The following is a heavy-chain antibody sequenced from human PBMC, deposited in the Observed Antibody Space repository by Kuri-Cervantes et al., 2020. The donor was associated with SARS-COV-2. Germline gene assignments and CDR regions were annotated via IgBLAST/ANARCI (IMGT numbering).Heavy chain of an antibody. J-gene: IGHJ4*02. CDR3: ARLGARTFDY. Sequence: SQTLSLTCAVYGGSLTGYYWSWIRQPPGKGLEWIGEINFRGSTNYNPSLKSRVTVSVDTSKNQFSLKLSSVTAADTAVYYCARLGARTFDYWGQGTLVTVSS. CDR2: INFRGST. V-gene: IGHV4-34*01. CDR1: GGSLTGYY.